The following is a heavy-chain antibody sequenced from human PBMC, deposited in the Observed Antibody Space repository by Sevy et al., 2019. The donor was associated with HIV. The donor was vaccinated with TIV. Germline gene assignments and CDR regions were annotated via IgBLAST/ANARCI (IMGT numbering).Heavy chain of an antibody. CDR3: AGGGYDSSGSFDSFDI. V-gene: IGHV3-23*01. D-gene: IGHD3-22*01. Sequence: GGSLRLSCAASGFTFSSYAMNWVRQAPGKGLEWVPTIFGSGGGTYYADSVKGRFTISRNNSKITVYIPMNSLRAEETAVYYCAGGGYDSSGSFDSFDIGGQGTMVTVSS. J-gene: IGHJ3*02. CDR2: IFGSGGGT. CDR1: GFTFSSYA.